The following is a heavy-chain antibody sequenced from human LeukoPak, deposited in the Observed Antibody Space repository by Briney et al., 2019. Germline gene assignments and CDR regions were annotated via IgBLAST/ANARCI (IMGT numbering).Heavy chain of an antibody. CDR1: GFTFSTSA. J-gene: IGHJ4*02. CDR3: ARDNLAVAVGFDY. CDR2: ISGSGGTT. Sequence: GGSLRLSCAASGFTFSTSAMTWVRQAPGKGLEWVSAISGSGGTTYYADSLKGRFTISRDNAKNSLYLQMNSLRAEDTAVYYCARDNLAVAVGFDYWGQGTLVTVSS. D-gene: IGHD6-19*01. V-gene: IGHV3-23*01.